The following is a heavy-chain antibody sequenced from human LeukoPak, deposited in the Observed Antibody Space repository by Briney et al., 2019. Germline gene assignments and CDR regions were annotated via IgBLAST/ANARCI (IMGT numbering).Heavy chain of an antibody. Sequence: GASVKVSCKASGYTFTSYAISWVRQAPGQGLEWMGGIIPIFGTANYAQKFQGRVTITADESTSTAYMELSSLRSEDTAVYYCARDGYCSGGSCYSDYWGQGTLVTVSS. J-gene: IGHJ4*02. CDR2: IIPIFGTA. D-gene: IGHD2-15*01. CDR1: GYTFTSYA. CDR3: ARDGYCSGGSCYSDY. V-gene: IGHV1-69*13.